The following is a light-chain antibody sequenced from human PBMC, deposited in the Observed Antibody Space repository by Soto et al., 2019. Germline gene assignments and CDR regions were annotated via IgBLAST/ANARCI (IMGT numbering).Light chain of an antibody. Sequence: QSVLTQPASVSGSPGQSITISCTGTSSDVGSYNLVSWYQQHPGKAPKLMIYEGSKRPSGVSNRFSGSKSGNTASLTISGLQAEDEADYYCCSYAGSSTSYVFGTGTTVTVL. J-gene: IGLJ1*01. CDR1: SSDVGSYNL. V-gene: IGLV2-23*01. CDR2: EGS. CDR3: CSYAGSSTSYV.